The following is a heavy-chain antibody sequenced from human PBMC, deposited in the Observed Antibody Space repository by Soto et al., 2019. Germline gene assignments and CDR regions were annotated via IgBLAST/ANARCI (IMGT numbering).Heavy chain of an antibody. CDR1: GDSVSSNSAA. D-gene: IGHD3-3*01. Sequence: SQTLSLTCAISGDSVSSNSAAWNWIRQSPSRGLEWLGRTYYRSKWYYDYAVSVKSRIAINPDTSKNQFSLQLNSVTPEDTAVYYCARVGDFWSGSLMYYYGMDVWGQGTTVTVSS. J-gene: IGHJ6*02. CDR3: ARVGDFWSGSLMYYYGMDV. V-gene: IGHV6-1*01. CDR2: TYYRSKWYY.